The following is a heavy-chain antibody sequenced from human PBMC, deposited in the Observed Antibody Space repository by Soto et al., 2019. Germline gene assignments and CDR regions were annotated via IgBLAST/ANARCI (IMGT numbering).Heavy chain of an antibody. J-gene: IGHJ4*02. CDR3: ARAIWGSSSWWYY. D-gene: IGHD6-13*01. CDR1: GFTFSDYY. Sequence: QVQLVESGGGLVKPGGSLRLSCAASGFTFSDYYMSWIRQAPGKGLEWVSYISSSSSHTNYADSVKGRFTISRDNAKKSLYLQMNSLRAEDTAVYYCARAIWGSSSWWYYWGQGTLVTFSS. CDR2: ISSSSSHT. V-gene: IGHV3-11*05.